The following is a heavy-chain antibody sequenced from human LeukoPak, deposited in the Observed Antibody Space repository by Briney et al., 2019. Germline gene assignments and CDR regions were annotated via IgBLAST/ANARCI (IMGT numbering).Heavy chain of an antibody. CDR2: ISHDGGAK. CDR1: GFTFSSYS. D-gene: IGHD6-19*01. Sequence: GGSLRLSCAASGFTFSSYSMNWVRQAPGKGLEWVAMISHDGGAKYYGDSVKGRFTISRDDSKNTLYLQMNSLSTEDTALYYCAKAWGSSDWYNYFDPWGQGTLVTVSS. J-gene: IGHJ5*02. CDR3: AKAWGSSDWYNYFDP. V-gene: IGHV3-30*18.